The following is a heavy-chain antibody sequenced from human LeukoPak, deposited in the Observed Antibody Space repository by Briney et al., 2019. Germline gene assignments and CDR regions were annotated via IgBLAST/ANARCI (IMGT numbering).Heavy chain of an antibody. D-gene: IGHD5-12*01. V-gene: IGHV4-30-2*01. Sequence: SETLSLTCAVSGVAISRGGYAWNWIRQPPGKGLEWIAYIYHSGTTYYNPSLKSRVTISVDTSKNQFSLKLSSVTAADTAVYYCARDKVPGGYDFRDAFDIWGQGTMVTVSS. J-gene: IGHJ3*02. CDR3: ARDKVPGGYDFRDAFDI. CDR2: IYHSGTT. CDR1: GVAISRGGYA.